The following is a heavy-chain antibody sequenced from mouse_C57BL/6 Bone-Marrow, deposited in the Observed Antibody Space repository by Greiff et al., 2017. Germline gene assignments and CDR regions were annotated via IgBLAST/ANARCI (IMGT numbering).Heavy chain of an antibody. V-gene: IGHV1-64*01. J-gene: IGHJ3*01. CDR2: IHPNSGST. D-gene: IGHD4-1*01. Sequence: QVQLQQPGAELVKPGASVKLSCKASGYTFTSYWMHWVKQRPGQGLEWIGMIHPNSGSTNYNEKFKSKATLTVDKSSSTAYMQLSRLTSEDSAVYYCARNWDVGAYWGQGTLVTVSA. CDR3: ARNWDVGAY. CDR1: GYTFTSYW.